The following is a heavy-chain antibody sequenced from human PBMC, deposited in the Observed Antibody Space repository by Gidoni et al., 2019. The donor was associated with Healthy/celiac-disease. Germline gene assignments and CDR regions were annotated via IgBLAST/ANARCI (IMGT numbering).Heavy chain of an antibody. D-gene: IGHD3-22*01. J-gene: IGHJ6*02. CDR2: ISSSSSTI. V-gene: IGHV3-48*02. CDR3: ASHPPSYYYDSSGYYLTYYYGMDV. Sequence: EVQLVESGGGLVQPGGSLRLSCAASGFTFSSYSMTWVRQAPGKGLEWVSYISSSSSTIYYADSVKGRFTISRDNAKNSLYLQMNSLRDEDTAVYYCASHPPSYYYDSSGYYLTYYYGMDVWGQGTTVTVSS. CDR1: GFTFSSYS.